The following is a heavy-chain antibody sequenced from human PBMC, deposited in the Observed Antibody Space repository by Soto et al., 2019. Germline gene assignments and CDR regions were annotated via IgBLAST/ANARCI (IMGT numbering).Heavy chain of an antibody. CDR2: ISSDGHHQ. V-gene: IGHV3-30*03. CDR1: GFTFNDYV. CDR3: SRGTYYPQSSGLHADY. D-gene: IGHD3-22*01. J-gene: IGHJ4*02. Sequence: QVQLVESGGGEVQPGGSLRVSCATSGFTFNDYVMYWVRQAPGQGLEWVAMISSDGHHQFYVDNLRGRFTVSRDNSKNTLYLQMNSLRPEDTAVYYCSRGTYYPQSSGLHADYWGPGTVVTVSS.